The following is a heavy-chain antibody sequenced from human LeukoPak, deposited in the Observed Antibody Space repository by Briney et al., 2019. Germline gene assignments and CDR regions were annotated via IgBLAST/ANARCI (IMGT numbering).Heavy chain of an antibody. D-gene: IGHD4-23*01. J-gene: IGHJ5*02. V-gene: IGHV4-31*03. Sequence: SETLSLTCTVAGDSISSGGHYWSWIRQHPGKGLEWIGCIYYSGSTYYNPSVKSRVTISIDTSKNLFSLRLTSVTAADTAMYYCARGITSSVSWFDPWGQGTLVTVSS. CDR2: IYYSGST. CDR1: GDSISSGGHY. CDR3: ARGITSSVSWFDP.